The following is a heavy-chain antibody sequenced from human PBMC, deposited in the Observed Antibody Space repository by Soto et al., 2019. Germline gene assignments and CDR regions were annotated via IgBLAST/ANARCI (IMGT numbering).Heavy chain of an antibody. J-gene: IGHJ4*02. CDR1: GCSISSYY. D-gene: IGHD2-8*01. V-gene: IGHV4-59*08. CDR3: ARRNGDCTNGICYLYFDY. CDR2: IYYSGST. Sequence: SETLSLTCAVSGCSISSYYWSWIRQPPGKGLEWIGYIYYSGSTNYNPSLKSRVTISVDTSKNQFSLKLSSVTAADTAVYYCARRNGDCTNGICYLYFDYWGQGTLVTVSS.